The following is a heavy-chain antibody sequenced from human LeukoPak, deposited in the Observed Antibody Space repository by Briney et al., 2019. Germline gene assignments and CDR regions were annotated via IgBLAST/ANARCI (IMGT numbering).Heavy chain of an antibody. Sequence: PGGSLRRYCAASGFTFDDYGMGWVRQAPGKGLEWVSGINWNGGSTDYEDSVNGRFTISRDNDKNSLYLQMNSLRDEDTALYYCAREKFLEYQLLGAFDIWGRGTMATVSS. D-gene: IGHD2-2*01. CDR3: AREKFLEYQLLGAFDI. J-gene: IGHJ3*02. CDR2: INWNGGST. V-gene: IGHV3-20*04. CDR1: GFTFDDYG.